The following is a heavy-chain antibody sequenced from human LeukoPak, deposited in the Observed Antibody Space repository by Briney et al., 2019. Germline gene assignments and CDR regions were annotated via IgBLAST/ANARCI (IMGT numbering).Heavy chain of an antibody. D-gene: IGHD1-26*01. J-gene: IGHJ2*01. V-gene: IGHV1-2*02. CDR2: INLNSGGT. CDR1: GYTFTGYY. Sequence: ASVKVSCKASGYTFTGYYMHWVRQAPGQGLEWMGWINLNSGGTNYAQKFQGRVTMTRDTSISTAYMELSRLRSDDTAVYYCARGVGPRYFDLWGRGTLVTVSS. CDR3: ARGVGPRYFDL.